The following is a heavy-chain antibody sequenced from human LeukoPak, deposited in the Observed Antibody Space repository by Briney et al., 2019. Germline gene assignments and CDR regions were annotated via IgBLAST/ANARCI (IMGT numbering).Heavy chain of an antibody. Sequence: GGSQRLSCAASGFTFSDYYMSWIRQAPGKGLEWVSYISSSGSTIYYADSVKGRFTISRDNAKNSLYLQMNSLRAEDTAVYYCATYIAVAGTFDYWGQGTLVTVSS. CDR2: ISSSGSTI. CDR3: ATYIAVAGTFDY. CDR1: GFTFSDYY. D-gene: IGHD6-19*01. J-gene: IGHJ4*02. V-gene: IGHV3-11*01.